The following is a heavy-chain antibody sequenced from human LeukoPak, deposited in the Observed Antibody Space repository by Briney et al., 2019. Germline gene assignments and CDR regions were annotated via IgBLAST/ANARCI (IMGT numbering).Heavy chain of an antibody. CDR2: IWYDGSAK. Sequence: PGRSLRLSCVASGITFTTYGMHWVRQAPGKGLEWVAVIWYDGSAKYYADSVKGRFTISRDNSKNTLYLQMNSLRAEDTAVYYCARDHCSSTSCYGGRPYFYYYGMDVWGQGTTVTVSS. CDR1: GITFTTYG. V-gene: IGHV3-33*01. D-gene: IGHD2-2*01. CDR3: ARDHCSSTSCYGGRPYFYYYGMDV. J-gene: IGHJ6*02.